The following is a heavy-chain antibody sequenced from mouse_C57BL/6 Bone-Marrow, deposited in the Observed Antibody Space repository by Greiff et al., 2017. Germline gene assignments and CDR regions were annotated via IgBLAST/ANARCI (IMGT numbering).Heavy chain of an antibody. CDR3: ARSANWAAWFAY. V-gene: IGHV1-69*01. CDR1: GYTFTSYW. Sequence: VKLQQPGAELVMPGASVKLSCKASGYTFTSYWMHWVKQRPGQGLEWIGEIDPSDSYTNYNQKFKGKSTLTVDKSSSTAYMQLSSLTSEDSAVYYCARSANWAAWFAYWGQGTLVTVSA. D-gene: IGHD4-1*01. CDR2: IDPSDSYT. J-gene: IGHJ3*01.